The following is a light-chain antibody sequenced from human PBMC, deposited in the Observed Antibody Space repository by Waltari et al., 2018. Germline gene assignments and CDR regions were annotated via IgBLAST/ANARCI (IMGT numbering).Light chain of an antibody. Sequence: QSALTQPASVSGSPGQSITISCTGTSSDVGGYNYVSWYQQHPGKAPKLMIYDVSKRPSGVSNRFSGSKSGNTASLTISGLQAEDEADYYCSSYTSSSIFYVFGTGTKVTVL. CDR3: SSYTSSSIFYV. V-gene: IGLV2-14*01. J-gene: IGLJ1*01. CDR1: SSDVGGYNY. CDR2: DVS.